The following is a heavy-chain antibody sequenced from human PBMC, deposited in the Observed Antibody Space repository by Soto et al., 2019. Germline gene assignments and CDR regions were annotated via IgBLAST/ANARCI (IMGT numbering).Heavy chain of an antibody. J-gene: IGHJ5*02. CDR1: GYTFTSYD. Sequence: ASVKVSCKASGYTFTSYDINWVRQATGQGLEWMGWMNPNSGNTGYAQKFQGRVTMTRNTSISTAYMELSSLRSEDTAVYYCARGPSGTLTHDPWGQGTLVTVSS. CDR3: ARGPSGTLTHDP. CDR2: MNPNSGNT. V-gene: IGHV1-8*01.